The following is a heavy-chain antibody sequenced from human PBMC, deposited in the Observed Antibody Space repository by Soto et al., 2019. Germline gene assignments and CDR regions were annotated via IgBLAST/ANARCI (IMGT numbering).Heavy chain of an antibody. V-gene: IGHV1-18*01. CDR1: GNTFTNFG. D-gene: IGHD2-2*01. CDR2: ISAYTDDP. CDR3: ARVIPGAEAWFDP. J-gene: IGHJ5*02. Sequence: ASVKVSCKASGNTFTNFGVTWVRQAPGQGLEWMGWISAYTDDPNYARKFQGRVTMTIDTSTSTAYLDLRSLTSDDTAVYYCARVIPGAEAWFDPWGQGTLVTVSS.